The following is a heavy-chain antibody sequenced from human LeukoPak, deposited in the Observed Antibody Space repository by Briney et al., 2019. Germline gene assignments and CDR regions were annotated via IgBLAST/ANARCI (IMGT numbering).Heavy chain of an antibody. CDR2: INPNSGGT. CDR1: GYTFTGYY. V-gene: IGHV1-2*02. J-gene: IGHJ3*02. Sequence: GASVKVSCKASGYTFTGYYMHWVRQAPGQGLEWMGWINPNSGGTNYAQKFQGRVTMTRDTSISTAYMELSRLRSDDTAVYYCASREYYDILTGPNPHDAFDIWGQGTMVTVSS. D-gene: IGHD3-9*01. CDR3: ASREYYDILTGPNPHDAFDI.